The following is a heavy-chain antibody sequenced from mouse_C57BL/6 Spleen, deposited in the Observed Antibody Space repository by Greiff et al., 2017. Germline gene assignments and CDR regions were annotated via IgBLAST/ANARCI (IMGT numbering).Heavy chain of an antibody. CDR1: GYTFTDYY. D-gene: IGHD2-4*01. J-gene: IGHJ3*01. Sequence: EVQLQQSGPELVKPGASVKISCKASGYTFTDYYMNWVKQSHGKSLEWIGDINPNNGGTSYNQKFKGKATLTVDKSSSTAYMELRSLTSEDSAVYYCASGDYYDYERAFAYWGQGTLVTVSA. CDR3: ASGDYYDYERAFAY. CDR2: INPNNGGT. V-gene: IGHV1-26*01.